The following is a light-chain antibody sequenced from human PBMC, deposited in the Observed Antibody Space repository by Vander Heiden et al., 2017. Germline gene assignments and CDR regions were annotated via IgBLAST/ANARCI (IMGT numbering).Light chain of an antibody. V-gene: IGKV1-6*01. CDR3: RQDDNYPRT. Sequence: AIQMTQSPSSLSASVGDRVTITCRASQGIKNDLGWYQQKPGKAPKLLIYAASTLQSGVPSRFSGSGSGTDFTLTISRLRPEDFATYYCRQDDNYPRTFGQGTKVEIK. J-gene: IGKJ1*01. CDR1: QGIKND. CDR2: AAS.